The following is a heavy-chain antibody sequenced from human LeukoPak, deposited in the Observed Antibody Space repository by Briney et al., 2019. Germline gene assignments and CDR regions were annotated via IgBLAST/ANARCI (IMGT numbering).Heavy chain of an antibody. Sequence: SETLSLTCTVSGGSISSYYWSWIRQPPGKGLEWIGYIYYSGSTNYNPSLKSRVTISVGTSKNQFSLKLSSVTAADTAVYYCARTQGVDCSGGSCFYYYMDVWGKGTTVTISS. CDR2: IYYSGST. CDR1: GGSISSYY. V-gene: IGHV4-59*01. J-gene: IGHJ6*03. CDR3: ARTQGVDCSGGSCFYYYMDV. D-gene: IGHD2-15*01.